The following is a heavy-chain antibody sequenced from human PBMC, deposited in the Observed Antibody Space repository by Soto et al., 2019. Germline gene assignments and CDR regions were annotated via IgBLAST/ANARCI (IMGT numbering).Heavy chain of an antibody. CDR1: GGSISSYY. Sequence: SDTLSLTCTFSGGSISSYYGSWIRPTPGKGLEWIGYIYYSGSTNYNPSLKSRVTISVDTSKNQFSLKLSSVTAADTAVYYCARGHDYYDSSGYTLHNWFDPWGQGTLVTVSS. CDR2: IYYSGST. D-gene: IGHD3-22*01. V-gene: IGHV4-59*01. J-gene: IGHJ5*02. CDR3: ARGHDYYDSSGYTLHNWFDP.